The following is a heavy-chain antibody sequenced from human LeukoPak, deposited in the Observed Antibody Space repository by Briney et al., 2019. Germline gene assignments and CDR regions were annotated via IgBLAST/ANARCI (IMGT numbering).Heavy chain of an antibody. J-gene: IGHJ3*02. D-gene: IGHD3-22*01. CDR2: ISSSSSYI. CDR1: GFTFSSYS. Sequence: GGSLRLSCAASGFTFSSYSMNWVRQAPGKGLEWVSSISSSSSYIYYADSVKGRFTISRDNAKNSLYLQMNSLRAEDTAVYYCASGYYGDDAFDIWGQGTMVTVSS. V-gene: IGHV3-21*01. CDR3: ASGYYGDDAFDI.